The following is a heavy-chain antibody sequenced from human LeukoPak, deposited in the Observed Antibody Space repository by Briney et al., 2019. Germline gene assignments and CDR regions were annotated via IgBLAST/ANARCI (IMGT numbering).Heavy chain of an antibody. J-gene: IGHJ4*02. CDR1: GASIRSYY. V-gene: IGHV4-59*01. CDR2: MYNSGST. Sequence: SETLSLTCTVSGASIRSYYWSWIRQPPGRGLEWIGYMYNSGSTYYNPSLKSRVTISGDTSKNQFSLKLTSVTAADTAVYYCARAVGTAMVSSFDYWGQGTLVTVSS. D-gene: IGHD5-18*01. CDR3: ARAVGTAMVSSFDY.